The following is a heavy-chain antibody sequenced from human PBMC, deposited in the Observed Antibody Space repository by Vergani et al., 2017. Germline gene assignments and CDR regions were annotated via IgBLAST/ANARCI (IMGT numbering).Heavy chain of an antibody. V-gene: IGHV1-18*01. J-gene: IGHJ6*02. CDR3: AREGSDXWGSYRPYYYGMDV. Sequence: QVQLVQSGSELKKPGASVKVSCKASGYTFTSYGISWVRQAPGQGLEWMGWISAYNGNTNYAQKLQGRVTMTTDTSTSTAYMELRSLRSDDTAVYYCAREGSDXWGSYRPYYYGMDVWGQGTTVTVSS. D-gene: IGHD3-16*02. CDR1: GYTFTSYG. CDR2: ISAYNGNT.